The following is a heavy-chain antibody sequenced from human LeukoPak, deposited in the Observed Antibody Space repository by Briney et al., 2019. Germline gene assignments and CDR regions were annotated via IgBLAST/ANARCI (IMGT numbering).Heavy chain of an antibody. D-gene: IGHD3-22*01. J-gene: IGHJ4*02. CDR2: IYYSGST. CDR3: ARYGSSGYYPFDY. Sequence: SQTLSLTCTVSGGSISSGDYYWSWIRQPPGKSLEWIGYIYYSGSTYYNPSLKSRVTISVDTSKNQFSLKLSSVTAADTAVYYCARYGSSGYYPFDYWGQGTLVTVSS. V-gene: IGHV4-30-4*01. CDR1: GGSISSGDYY.